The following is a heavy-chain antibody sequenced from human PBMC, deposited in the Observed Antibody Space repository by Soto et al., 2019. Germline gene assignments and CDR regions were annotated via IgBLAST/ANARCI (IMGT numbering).Heavy chain of an antibody. CDR1: GFTFSSYP. V-gene: IGHV3-64*02. J-gene: IGHJ4*02. CDR2: TSGDGRIM. CDR3: ARGRAAYYFDY. D-gene: IGHD6-25*01. Sequence: GSLRISCAASGFTFSSYPMHWVRQAPGKGLEHVSSTSGDGRIMYYLDSVKGRFTISRDNSKNTLYLQMGSLRTEDMAVYYCARGRAAYYFDYWGQGALVTVSS.